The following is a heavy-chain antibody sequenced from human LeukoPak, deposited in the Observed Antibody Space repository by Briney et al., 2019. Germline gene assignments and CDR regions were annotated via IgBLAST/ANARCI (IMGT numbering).Heavy chain of an antibody. Sequence: SETLSPTCTVSGGSISSGGYYWSWIRQHPGKGLEWIGYIYYSGSTYYNPSLKSRVTISVDTSKNQFSLKLSSVTAAGTAMYYCARTPKENYDFWSGYYTTNYFDYWGQGTLVTVSS. CDR1: GGSISSGGYY. CDR2: IYYSGST. CDR3: ARTPKENYDFWSGYYTTNYFDY. J-gene: IGHJ4*02. D-gene: IGHD3-3*01. V-gene: IGHV4-31*03.